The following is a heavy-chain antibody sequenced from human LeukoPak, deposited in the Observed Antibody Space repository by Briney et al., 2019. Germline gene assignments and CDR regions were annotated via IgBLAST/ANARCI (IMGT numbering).Heavy chain of an antibody. V-gene: IGHV4-61*02. J-gene: IGHJ6*03. CDR3: ARERVTYYYDSSGPITYYYMDV. CDR1: GDSISSGSYY. Sequence: SETLSLTCTVSGDSISSGSYYWSWIRQPAGKGLEWIGRIYTSGSTNYKASLMSRVTISVDTSKNQFSLKLSSVTAADTAVYYCARERVTYYYDSSGPITYYYMDVWGKGTTVTVSS. D-gene: IGHD3-22*01. CDR2: IYTSGST.